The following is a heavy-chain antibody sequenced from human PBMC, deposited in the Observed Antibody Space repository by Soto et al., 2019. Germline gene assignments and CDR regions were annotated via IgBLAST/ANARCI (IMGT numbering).Heavy chain of an antibody. D-gene: IGHD5-18*01. Sequence: PGGSLRLSCAVSGFTFSDYWMSWVRQAPGKGLEWVANIKQDGNEKYYVDSVKGRFTISRDNSKNTLYLQMNSLRVEDTAVYYCAKVGFPYSYGYLFYYWGQGTLVTVSS. CDR3: AKVGFPYSYGYLFYY. CDR1: GFTFSDYW. CDR2: IKQDGNEK. J-gene: IGHJ4*02. V-gene: IGHV3-7*03.